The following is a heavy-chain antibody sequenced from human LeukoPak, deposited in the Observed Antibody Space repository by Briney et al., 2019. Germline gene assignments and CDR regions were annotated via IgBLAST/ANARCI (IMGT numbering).Heavy chain of an antibody. Sequence: GGSLRLSCAASGFTFSGYSMNWVRQAPGKGLEWVSSISSSSSYIYYADSVKGRFTISRDNAKNSLYLQMNSLRAEDTAVYYCARGDSSGYYYWGQGTLVTVSS. D-gene: IGHD3-22*01. CDR1: GFTFSGYS. V-gene: IGHV3-21*01. CDR2: ISSSSSYI. J-gene: IGHJ4*02. CDR3: ARGDSSGYYY.